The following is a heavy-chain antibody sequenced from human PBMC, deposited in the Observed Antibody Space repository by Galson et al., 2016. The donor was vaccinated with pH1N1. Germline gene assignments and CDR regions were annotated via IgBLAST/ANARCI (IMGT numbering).Heavy chain of an antibody. CDR2: IYYSGNT. CDR3: ARGESEPGFYYHYMDV. J-gene: IGHJ6*03. D-gene: IGHD1-14*01. Sequence: ETLSLTCTVSGGSIRNYYWTWIRQPPGKGLEWLGFIYYSGNTMYNPSLKSRVTIPVDMSNNQSYLRLTSVTAADAAIYFCARGESEPGFYYHYMDVWGKGNTVTVSS. V-gene: IGHV4-59*01. CDR1: GGSIRNYY.